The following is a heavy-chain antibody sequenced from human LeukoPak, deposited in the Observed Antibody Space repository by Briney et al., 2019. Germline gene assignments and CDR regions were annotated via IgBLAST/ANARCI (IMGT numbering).Heavy chain of an antibody. CDR2: IYSGGST. D-gene: IGHD1-26*01. CDR1: GFTVSSNY. V-gene: IGHV3-66*01. Sequence: GGSLRLSCAASGFTVSSNYMSWVRQAPGKGLEWVSVIYSGGSTYYADSVKGRFTISRDNSKNTLYLQMNSLRAEDTAVYYCATQWELEYFDYWGQGTLVTVSS. CDR3: ATQWELEYFDY. J-gene: IGHJ4*02.